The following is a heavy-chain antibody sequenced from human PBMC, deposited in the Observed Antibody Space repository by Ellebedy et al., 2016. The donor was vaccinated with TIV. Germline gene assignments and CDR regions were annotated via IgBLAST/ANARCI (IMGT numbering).Heavy chain of an antibody. Sequence: SETLSLTCTVSGGAINNDYWNWIRQPPGKGLEWIGYIHNSGSTNPNPPLKSRLTISVDTSKNQFSLRLSSVTAADTAVYYCARLTLDSSSWYDAFDIWGQGTMVTVSS. V-gene: IGHV4-59*08. CDR2: IHNSGST. J-gene: IGHJ3*02. CDR1: GGAINNDY. CDR3: ARLTLDSSSWYDAFDI. D-gene: IGHD6-13*01.